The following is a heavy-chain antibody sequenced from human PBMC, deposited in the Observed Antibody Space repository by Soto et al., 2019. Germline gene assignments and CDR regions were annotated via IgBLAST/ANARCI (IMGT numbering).Heavy chain of an antibody. Sequence: PSESLSLTCTVSGDSINNYDHFWTWIRQRPGQGLEWIGYIFYSGATYYNPSLKARVTISIDKSRKYFSLDLSPVTAADTAVYYCMTFNGAYSYDSYYWGQGTLVTVSS. D-gene: IGHD3-22*01. V-gene: IGHV4-30-4*08. CDR1: GDSINNYDHF. CDR2: IFYSGAT. J-gene: IGHJ4*02. CDR3: MTFNGAYSYDSYY.